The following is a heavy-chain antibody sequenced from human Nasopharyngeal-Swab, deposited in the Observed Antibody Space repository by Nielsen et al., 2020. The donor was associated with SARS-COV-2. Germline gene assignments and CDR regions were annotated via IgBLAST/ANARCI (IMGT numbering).Heavy chain of an antibody. V-gene: IGHV3-53*01. CDR2: IYSGGST. Sequence: GRQGPGKGLEWVSVIYSGGSTYYADTVKGRFTISRDNSKNTLYLQMNSLRAEETVVYYCARLVSSSWYANWFDPWGQGTLVTVSS. D-gene: IGHD6-13*01. CDR3: ARLVSSSWYANWFDP. J-gene: IGHJ5*02.